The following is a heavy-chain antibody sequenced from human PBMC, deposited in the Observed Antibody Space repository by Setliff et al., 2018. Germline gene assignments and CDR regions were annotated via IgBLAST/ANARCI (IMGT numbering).Heavy chain of an antibody. CDR3: ARTGHCGGDCYGFDY. CDR2: INPNSGGT. D-gene: IGHD2-21*02. CDR1: GYTFTAYY. J-gene: IGHJ4*02. Sequence: ASVKVSCKASGYTFTAYYMHWVRQAPGQGLEWMGWINPNSGGTNYAQKFQGRVTMTRDTXISTAYMELSRLRSDDTAVYYCARTGHCGGDCYGFDYWGQGTLVTVSS. V-gene: IGHV1-2*02.